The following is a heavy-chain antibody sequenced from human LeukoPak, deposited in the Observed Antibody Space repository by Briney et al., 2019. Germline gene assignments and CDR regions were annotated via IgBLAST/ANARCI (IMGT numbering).Heavy chain of an antibody. J-gene: IGHJ3*02. CDR3: ARPLRDGYTAGAFDI. D-gene: IGHD5-24*01. Sequence: SETLSLTCAVYGGSFSGYYWSWIRQPPGKGLECMGEINHSGSTNYNPSLKSRVTMSVDTSKNQFSLKLSSVTAADTAVYYCARPLRDGYTAGAFDIWGQGTMVTVSS. CDR1: GGSFSGYY. V-gene: IGHV4-34*01. CDR2: INHSGST.